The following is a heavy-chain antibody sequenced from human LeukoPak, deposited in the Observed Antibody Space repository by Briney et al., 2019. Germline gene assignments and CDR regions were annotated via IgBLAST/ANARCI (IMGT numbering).Heavy chain of an antibody. V-gene: IGHV1-18*01. D-gene: IGHD1-26*01. Sequence: GASVKVSCKASGYTFTSYGISWVRQAPGQGLEWMGWISAYNGNTNYAQKLQGRVTMTTDTSTSTAYMELRSLRSDDTAVYYCARYLPGGSYYLYYYYGMDVWGQGTTVTVSS. CDR3: ARYLPGGSYYLYYYYGMDV. CDR2: ISAYNGNT. CDR1: GYTFTSYG. J-gene: IGHJ6*02.